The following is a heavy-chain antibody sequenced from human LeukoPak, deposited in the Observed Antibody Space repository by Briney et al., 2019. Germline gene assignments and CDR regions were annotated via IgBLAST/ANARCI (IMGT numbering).Heavy chain of an antibody. CDR3: ARDPGGGSPHSAFDI. Sequence: SETLSLTCTVSGGSISSSSYYWGWIRQPPGKGLEWIGSINYSGSTYYNPSLKSRVTISVDTSKNQFSLKLSSVTAADTAVYYCARDPGGGSPHSAFDIWGQGTMVTVSS. J-gene: IGHJ3*02. CDR2: INYSGST. D-gene: IGHD1-26*01. V-gene: IGHV4-39*07. CDR1: GGSISSSSYY.